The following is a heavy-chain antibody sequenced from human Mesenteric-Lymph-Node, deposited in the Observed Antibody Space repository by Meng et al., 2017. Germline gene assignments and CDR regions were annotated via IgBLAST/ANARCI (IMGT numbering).Heavy chain of an antibody. Sequence: SETLSLTCTVSNGSISSGSYYWSWIRQPAGKRLEWIGRIYSTEYTNYNPSLKSRATISVDTSKNQFSLKLRSVTAADTALYFCARAAASSSGLDWFDPWGQGILVTV. CDR1: NGSISSGSYY. J-gene: IGHJ5*02. CDR2: IYSTEYT. D-gene: IGHD6-19*01. V-gene: IGHV4-61*02. CDR3: ARAAASSSGLDWFDP.